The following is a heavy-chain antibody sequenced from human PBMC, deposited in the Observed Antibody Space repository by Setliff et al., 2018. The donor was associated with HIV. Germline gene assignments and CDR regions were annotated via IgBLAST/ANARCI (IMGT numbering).Heavy chain of an antibody. D-gene: IGHD3-22*01. CDR2: ISSSSSYI. CDR3: ARDQGPYDSSGYYNY. Sequence: PGGSLRLSCAASGFTFSSYSMNWVRQAPGKGLEWVSSISSSSSYIYYADSVKGRFTISRDNAKNSLYLQMNSLRAEDTAVYYCARDQGPYDSSGYYNYWGQGTLVTV. CDR1: GFTFSSYS. J-gene: IGHJ4*02. V-gene: IGHV3-21*01.